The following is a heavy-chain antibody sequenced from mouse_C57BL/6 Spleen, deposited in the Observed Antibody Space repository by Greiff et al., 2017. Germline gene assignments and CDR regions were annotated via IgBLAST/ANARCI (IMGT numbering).Heavy chain of an antibody. V-gene: IGHV14-4*01. D-gene: IGHD2-3*01. CDR1: GFNIQDDY. Sequence: VQLQQSGAELVRPGASVKLSCTASGFNIQDDYMHWVKQRPEQGLEWIGWIDPENGDTEYASKFQGKATITADTSSNTAYLQLSSLTSEDTAVYYCTTSDDPLWYFDVWGTGTTVTVSS. CDR2: IDPENGDT. J-gene: IGHJ1*03. CDR3: TTSDDPLWYFDV.